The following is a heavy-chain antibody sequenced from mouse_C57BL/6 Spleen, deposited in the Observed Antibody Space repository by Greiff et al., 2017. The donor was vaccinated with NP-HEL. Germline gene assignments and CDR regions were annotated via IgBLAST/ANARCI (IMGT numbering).Heavy chain of an antibody. V-gene: IGHV1-81*01. J-gene: IGHJ4*01. CDR1: GYTFTSYG. Sequence: VKLMESGAELARPGASVKLSCKASGYTFTSYGISWVKQRTGQGLEWIGEIYPRSGNTYYNEKFKGKATLTADKSSSTAYMELRSLTSEDSAVYVCASYDERGYYAMDYWGQGTSVTVSS. D-gene: IGHD2-12*01. CDR2: IYPRSGNT. CDR3: ASYDERGYYAMDY.